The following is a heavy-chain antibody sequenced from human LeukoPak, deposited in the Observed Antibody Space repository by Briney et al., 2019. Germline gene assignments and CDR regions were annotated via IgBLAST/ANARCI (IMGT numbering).Heavy chain of an antibody. CDR2: IIPIFGTA. CDR1: GGTFSTYG. D-gene: IGHD1-26*01. Sequence: SVKVSCKASGGTFSTYGINWVRQAPRQGLEWMGGIIPIFGTANYAQKFQGRVTITADKFTSTAYMELSSLRSDDTAVYYCAKHSGRDWFDPWGQGTLVTVSS. CDR3: AKHSGRDWFDP. J-gene: IGHJ5*02. V-gene: IGHV1-69*06.